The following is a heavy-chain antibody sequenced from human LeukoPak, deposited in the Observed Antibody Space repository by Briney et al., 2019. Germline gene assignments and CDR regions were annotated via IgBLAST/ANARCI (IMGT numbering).Heavy chain of an antibody. J-gene: IGHJ4*02. CDR2: ISSSSSTI. V-gene: IGHV3-48*04. D-gene: IGHD2-15*01. CDR3: ARSGYCSGGAAVTDS. Sequence: GGSLRLSCAASGFTFSNYSVNWVRQAPGKGLEWVSCISSSSSTIYYADSVKGRFTISRDNAKNSLSLQMSSLRVEDTAVYYCARSGYCSGGAAVTDSWGQGALVTVSS. CDR1: GFTFSNYS.